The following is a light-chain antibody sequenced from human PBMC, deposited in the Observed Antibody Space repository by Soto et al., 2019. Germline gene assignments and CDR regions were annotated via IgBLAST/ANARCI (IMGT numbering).Light chain of an antibody. CDR2: EVS. Sequence: QSALTQPASVSGSPGQSITISCSGTSSDVGSYDHVAWYQQFPGKTPKLMIYEVSKRPSGVPDRFSGSKSGNTASLTVSGLQAEDEADYYCSSHAGSNNYVFGTGTKVTVL. V-gene: IGLV2-8*01. CDR3: SSHAGSNNYV. CDR1: SSDVGSYDH. J-gene: IGLJ1*01.